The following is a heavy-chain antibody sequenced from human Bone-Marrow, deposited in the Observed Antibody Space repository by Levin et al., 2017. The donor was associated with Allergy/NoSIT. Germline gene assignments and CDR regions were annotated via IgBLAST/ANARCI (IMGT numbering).Heavy chain of an antibody. J-gene: IGHJ4*02. CDR1: GFSVSTNY. CDR3: ARLNDYYGTGTYSSYFAY. CDR2: IYSGGSA. D-gene: IGHD3-10*01. Sequence: GGSLRLSCAGSGFSVSTNYMSWVRQAPGKGLEWVSVIYSGGSAYYGNSVKGRFTISRDTSKDTLYLQMNSLRPEDTAVYYCARLNDYYGTGTYSSYFAYWDQGTLVTVSS. V-gene: IGHV3-66*01.